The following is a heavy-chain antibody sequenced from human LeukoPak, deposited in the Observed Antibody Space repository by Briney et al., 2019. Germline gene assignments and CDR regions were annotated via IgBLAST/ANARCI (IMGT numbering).Heavy chain of an antibody. V-gene: IGHV4-34*01. CDR1: GGSSTNYF. CDR2: INRSAST. D-gene: IGHD1-26*01. CDR3: ARDIRTGASDY. J-gene: IGHJ4*02. Sequence: SETLSLTCVLYGGSSTNYFWSWIRQPPGKGLEWIGEINRSASTNYNPSLKSRVTISVDTSKNQFSLKLSSVTAADTAVYYCARDIRTGASDYWGQGTLVTVSS.